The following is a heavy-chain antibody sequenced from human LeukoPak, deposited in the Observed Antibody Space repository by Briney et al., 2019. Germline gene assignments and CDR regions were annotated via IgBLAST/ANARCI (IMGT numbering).Heavy chain of an antibody. D-gene: IGHD4-23*01. J-gene: IGHJ4*02. Sequence: TSETLSLTCTVSGGSISSSSYYWGWIRQPPGKGLEWIGSIYYSGSTYYNPSLKSRVTISVDTSKNQFSLKLSSVTAADTAVYYCAGAPPVVAPRFYFDYWGQGTLVTVSS. V-gene: IGHV4-39*07. CDR1: GGSISSSSYY. CDR2: IYYSGST. CDR3: AGAPPVVAPRFYFDY.